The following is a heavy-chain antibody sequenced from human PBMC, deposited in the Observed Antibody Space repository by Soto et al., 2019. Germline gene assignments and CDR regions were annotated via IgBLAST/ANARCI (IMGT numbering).Heavy chain of an antibody. V-gene: IGHV4-34*01. D-gene: IGHD1-26*01. J-gene: IGHJ5*02. Sequence: SETLSLTCAVYGGSFSGYYWSWIRQPPGKGLEWIGEINHSGSTNYNPSLKSRVTISVDTSKNQFSLKMSSVTAADTAVYYCARGPDSGSGGWFDPWGQGTLVTVSS. CDR2: INHSGST. CDR1: GGSFSGYY. CDR3: ARGPDSGSGGWFDP.